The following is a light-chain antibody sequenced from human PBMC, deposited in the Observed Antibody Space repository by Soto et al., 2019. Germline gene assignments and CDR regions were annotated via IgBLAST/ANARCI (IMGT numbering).Light chain of an antibody. V-gene: IGKV3-20*01. J-gene: IGKJ1*01. CDR2: DAS. CDR1: QSINYF. CDR3: YQYGLSPRT. Sequence: EIVLTQSPGTLSLSPGERASLSCRANQSINYFLAWYQQKPGQAPRLLIYDASTRAPGIPDRFNGGGSGTDFTLNISRLEPEDFGMYYCYQYGLSPRTFGQGTRVESK.